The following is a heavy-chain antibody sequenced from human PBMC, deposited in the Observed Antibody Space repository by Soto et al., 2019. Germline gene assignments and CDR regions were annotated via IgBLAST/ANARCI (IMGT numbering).Heavy chain of an antibody. J-gene: IGHJ4*02. V-gene: IGHV3-30*04. D-gene: IGHD3-22*01. CDR2: ISYDGSNK. CDR3: ARDPLSGGGYYESSGYCVY. Sequence: GGSLRLSCAASGFTFSSYAMHWVRQAPGKGLEWVAVISYDGSNKYYADSVKGRFTISRDNSKNTLYLQMNSLRAEDTAVYYCARDPLSGGGYYESSGYCVYWGQGTLV. CDR1: GFTFSSYA.